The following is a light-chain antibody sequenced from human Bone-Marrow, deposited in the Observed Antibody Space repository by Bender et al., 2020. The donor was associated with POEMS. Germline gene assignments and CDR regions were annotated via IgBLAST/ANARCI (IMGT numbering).Light chain of an antibody. Sequence: QSVLTQPPSASGTPGQRVTIPCSGGSSNIGAHAVNWYQHLPGTAPKLLIYSSHRRPSEVPDRFSGSRSGTSASLAINGLQSEDEADYYCAVWDDSLNGWVFGGGTKLTVL. CDR1: SSNIGAHA. CDR2: SSH. J-gene: IGLJ3*02. CDR3: AVWDDSLNGWV. V-gene: IGLV1-44*01.